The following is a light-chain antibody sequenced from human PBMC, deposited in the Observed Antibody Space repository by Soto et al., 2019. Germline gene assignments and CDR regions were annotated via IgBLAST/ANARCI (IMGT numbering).Light chain of an antibody. V-gene: IGKV3-15*01. J-gene: IGKJ1*01. CDR3: QQYSNWPPWT. Sequence: IVRTQSPATLSLSPGERATLSCRASQSVSSNLAWYQQKPDQAPRLLISGASTRATGIPARFSGSGSGTEFTLTISSLQSEDFAVYYCQQYSNWPPWTFGQGTKVDIK. CDR1: QSVSSN. CDR2: GAS.